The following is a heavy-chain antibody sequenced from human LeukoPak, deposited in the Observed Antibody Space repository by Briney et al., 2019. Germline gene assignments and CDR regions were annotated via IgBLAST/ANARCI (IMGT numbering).Heavy chain of an antibody. J-gene: IGHJ4*02. D-gene: IGHD6-13*01. CDR3: ARALYTSRSYLATFSPTNFDY. CDR1: GYTFTNYG. Sequence: ASVKVSCKASGYTFTNYGISWVRQAPGQGLEWMGWINPNTGGTNYAQKFQGRVTMTRDTSISTPYMELSWLRSDDTAVYYCARALYTSRSYLATFSPTNFDYWGQGTLVTVSS. CDR2: INPNTGGT. V-gene: IGHV1-2*02.